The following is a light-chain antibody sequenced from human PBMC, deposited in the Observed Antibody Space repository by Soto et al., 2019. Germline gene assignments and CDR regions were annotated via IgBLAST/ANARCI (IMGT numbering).Light chain of an antibody. CDR2: EVT. J-gene: IGLJ2*01. CDR1: SSDVGSYNL. V-gene: IGLV2-23*02. CDR3: CSYAGRTSLI. Sequence: QSVLTQPASVSGSPGQSTTISCTGTSSDVGSYNLVSWYQHHPGKAPTLIIFEVTKRPSGVSDRFSGSKSGNTASLTISGLQAEDEADYYCCSYAGRTSLIFGGGTKVTVL.